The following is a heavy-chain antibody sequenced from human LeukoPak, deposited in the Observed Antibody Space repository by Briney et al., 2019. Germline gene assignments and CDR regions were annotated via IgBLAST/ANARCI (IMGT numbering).Heavy chain of an antibody. CDR1: GGSISSYY. V-gene: IGHV4-59*01. CDR2: IYYSGST. J-gene: IGHJ4*02. D-gene: IGHD3-9*01. Sequence: SETLSLTCTVSGGSISSYYWSWIGKPPGRGLGWIGYIYYSGSTNYNPSLKSRVTISVDTSKNQFSLKLSSVTAADTAVYYCARGLRYFDWSTDYWGQGTLVTVSS. CDR3: ARGLRYFDWSTDY.